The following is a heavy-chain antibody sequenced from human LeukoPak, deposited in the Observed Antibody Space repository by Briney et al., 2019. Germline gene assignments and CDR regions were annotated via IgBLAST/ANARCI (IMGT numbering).Heavy chain of an antibody. CDR3: ARDLYGDYDFDY. CDR1: GGSISSSSYY. D-gene: IGHD4-17*01. Sequence: LSLTCTVSGGSISSSSYYWGWIRQPPGKGLEWLSYISSSGSTIYYADSVKGRFTISRDNAKNSLYLQMNSLRAEDTAVYYCARDLYGDYDFDYWGQGTLVTVSS. CDR2: ISSSGSTI. V-gene: IGHV3-11*04. J-gene: IGHJ4*02.